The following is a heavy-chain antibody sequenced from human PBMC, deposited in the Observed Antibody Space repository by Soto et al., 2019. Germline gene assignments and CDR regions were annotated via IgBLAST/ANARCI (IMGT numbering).Heavy chain of an antibody. CDR1: GITFSGYW. CDR3: ATVFEH. J-gene: IGHJ4*02. CDR2: VDSDGSGT. V-gene: IGHV3-74*01. Sequence: EVQLVESGGGSVQPGGSLRLSCVASGITFSGYWMHWVRQVPGKGLVWVARVDSDGSGTSYADSVKGRFTISRDNAKNTLYLQMHSLRVEYTAVYYCATVFEHWGQGIPVTVSS.